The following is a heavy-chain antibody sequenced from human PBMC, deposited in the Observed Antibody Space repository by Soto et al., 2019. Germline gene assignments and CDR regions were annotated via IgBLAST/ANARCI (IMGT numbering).Heavy chain of an antibody. Sequence: QLQLQESGPGLVKPSETLSLTCTVSGGSISSSSYYWGWIRQPPGKGLEWIGSIYYSGSTYYNPSLKSRVTISVDSSKNQVSLKLRSVTAADTAVYYCASHAVHSSGFTDYWGQGTLVTVSS. D-gene: IGHD6-19*01. CDR3: ASHAVHSSGFTDY. CDR1: GGSISSSSYY. V-gene: IGHV4-39*01. J-gene: IGHJ4*02. CDR2: IYYSGST.